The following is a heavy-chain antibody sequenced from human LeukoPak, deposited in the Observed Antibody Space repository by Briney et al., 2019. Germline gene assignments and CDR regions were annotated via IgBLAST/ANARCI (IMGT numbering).Heavy chain of an antibody. CDR1: GFTVSSNY. CDR2: IYSGGST. D-gene: IGHD6-19*01. V-gene: IGHV3-53*01. J-gene: IGHJ4*02. Sequence: PGGSLRLSCAASGFTVSSNYMSWVRQAPGKGLEWVSVIYSGGSTYYADSVKGRFTISRDNSKNTLYLQMNSLRAEDTAVYYCARDMSGGWYYFDYWGREPWSPSPQ. CDR3: ARDMSGGWYYFDY.